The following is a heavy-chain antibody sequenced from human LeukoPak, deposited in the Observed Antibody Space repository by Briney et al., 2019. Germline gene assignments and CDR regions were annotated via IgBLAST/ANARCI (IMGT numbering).Heavy chain of an antibody. CDR1: GYSISSGYY. J-gene: IGHJ5*02. V-gene: IGHV4-38-2*02. Sequence: SETLSLTCTVSGYSISSGYYWGWIRQPPGKGLEWIGSIYHSGSTYYNPSLKSRVTISVDTSKNQFSLKLSSVTAADTAVYYCARSPSYNPWSIVVVPAAPRRGWFDPWGQGTLVTVSS. CDR2: IYHSGST. D-gene: IGHD2-2*01. CDR3: ARSPSYNPWSIVVVPAAPRRGWFDP.